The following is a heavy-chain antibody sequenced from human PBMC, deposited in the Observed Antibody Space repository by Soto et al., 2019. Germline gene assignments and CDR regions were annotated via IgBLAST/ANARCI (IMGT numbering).Heavy chain of an antibody. D-gene: IGHD3-9*01. V-gene: IGHV3-9*01. J-gene: IGHJ3*01. CDR1: GFTFDDFA. Sequence: EVQLVESGGKLVQPGWSLRLSCAASGFTFDDFAMHWVRQCPGKGLEWVSGISWDGGKVAYGNSVEGRFTISRDNAKNALYLQMSSLRPEDTALYFCAIAMTGTLVARGFDVWGKGTMVTVSS. CDR3: AIAMTGTLVARGFDV. CDR2: ISWDGGKV.